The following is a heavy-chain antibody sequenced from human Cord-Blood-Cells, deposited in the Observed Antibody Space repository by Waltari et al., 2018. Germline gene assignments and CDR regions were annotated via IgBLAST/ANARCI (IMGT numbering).Heavy chain of an antibody. CDR3: ASLNSNYDAFDI. CDR2: IDYSGSN. Sequence: QVQLQESGPGLVKPSQTLSLTCTVSGGSISSGGYYWSWIRQHPGKGLEWIGYIDYSGSNYYNPSLKSLVTISVDTSKNQFSLKLSSVTAADTTVYYCASLNSNYDAFDIWGQGTMVTVSS. V-gene: IGHV4-31*01. CDR1: GGSISSGGYY. J-gene: IGHJ3*02. D-gene: IGHD4-4*01.